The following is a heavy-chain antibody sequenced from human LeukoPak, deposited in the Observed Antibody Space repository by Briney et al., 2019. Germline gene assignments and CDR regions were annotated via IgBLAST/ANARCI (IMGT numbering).Heavy chain of an antibody. D-gene: IGHD1-1*01. CDR1: GGTFTKWT. V-gene: IGHV1-69*08. J-gene: IGHJ5*02. CDR2: IIPVLGSV. Sequence: GASVKVSCKASGGTFTKWTLNWVRQAPGQGPEWMGRIIPVLGSVNYAQKFQGRVTITADKGTAYMELTNLRSEDMAVYYCACATSWNWFDPWGQGTLVTVSA. CDR3: ACATSWNWFDP.